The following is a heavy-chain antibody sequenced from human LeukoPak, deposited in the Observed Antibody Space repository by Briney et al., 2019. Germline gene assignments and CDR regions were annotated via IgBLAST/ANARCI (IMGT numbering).Heavy chain of an antibody. D-gene: IGHD5-18*01. Sequence: ASVKVSFKVSGYTLTELSMHWVRQAPGKGLEWMGGFDPEDGETIYAQKFQGRVTMTEDTSTDTAYMELSSLRSEDTAVYYCATPPTLTAMVTLDYWGQGTLVTVSS. CDR2: FDPEDGET. J-gene: IGHJ4*02. V-gene: IGHV1-24*01. CDR1: GYTLTELS. CDR3: ATPPTLTAMVTLDY.